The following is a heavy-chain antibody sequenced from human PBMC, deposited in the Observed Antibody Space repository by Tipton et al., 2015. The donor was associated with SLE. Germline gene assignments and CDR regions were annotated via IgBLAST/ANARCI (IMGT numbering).Heavy chain of an antibody. Sequence: TLSLTCAVYGGSFSGYYWSWIRQPPGKGLEWIGEINHSGSTNYNPSLKSRVTISVDASKNQFSLKLSSVTAAVTAVYYCASEYSSGWWGVYYSYVKDFWGLCHTGTVAS. CDR2: INHSGST. D-gene: IGHD6-19*01. J-gene: IGHJ6*02. CDR1: GGSFSGYY. CDR3: ASEYSSGWWGVYYSYVKDF. V-gene: IGHV4-34*01.